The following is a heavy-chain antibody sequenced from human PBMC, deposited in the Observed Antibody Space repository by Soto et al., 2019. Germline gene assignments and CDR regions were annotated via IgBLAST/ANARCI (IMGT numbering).Heavy chain of an antibody. Sequence: QVQLQESGPGLVKPSQTLSLTCTVSGGSISSGDYYWSWIRQPPGKGLEWIGYIYYSGSTYYNPSLKSRVKISVDTSQIQFSLKLSSVTAADTAVYYCASGWGRAWPSGFDYWGQGNLVKVSS. V-gene: IGHV4-30-4*01. D-gene: IGHD3-16*01. CDR1: GGSISSGDYY. J-gene: IGHJ4*02. CDR3: ASGWGRAWPSGFDY. CDR2: IYYSGST.